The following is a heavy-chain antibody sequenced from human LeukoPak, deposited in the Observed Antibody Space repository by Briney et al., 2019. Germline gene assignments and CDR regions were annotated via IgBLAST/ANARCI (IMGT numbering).Heavy chain of an antibody. J-gene: IGHJ4*02. CDR2: IKSKTDGGTA. Sequence: GGSLRLSCAASGFPFSDVWMSWVRQAPGKGLEWVGRIKSKTDGGTADYAAPVKGRFPFSRDDSKNTLYLQMNSLKTEDTAVYYCTTDWYYYDSSGYYPIFWGQGTLVTVSS. V-gene: IGHV3-15*01. CDR1: GFPFSDVW. CDR3: TTDWYYYDSSGYYPIF. D-gene: IGHD3-22*01.